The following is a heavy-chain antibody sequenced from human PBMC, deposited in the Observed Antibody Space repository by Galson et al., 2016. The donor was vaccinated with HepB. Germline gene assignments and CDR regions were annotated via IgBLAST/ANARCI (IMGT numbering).Heavy chain of an antibody. CDR1: GFTFNSHW. CDR2: ISYDGDTK. D-gene: IGHD5-18*01. J-gene: IGHJ4*02. Sequence: SLRLSCAASGFTFNSHWMHWVRQAPGKGLEWVAVISYDGDTKYHADSVKGRFTISRDNSKNTLYLQMHRLRFEDTAVYYCASDPRQWQRGYNYGFEYWGQGTLVSVSS. V-gene: IGHV3-30*03. CDR3: ASDPRQWQRGYNYGFEY.